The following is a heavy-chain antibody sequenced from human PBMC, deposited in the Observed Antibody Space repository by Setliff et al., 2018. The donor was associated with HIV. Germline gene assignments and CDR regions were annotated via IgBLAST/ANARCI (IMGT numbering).Heavy chain of an antibody. CDR3: ARDRHYYGSVSYGP. J-gene: IGHJ5*02. CDR1: GGSFNNYH. V-gene: IGHV4-4*07. D-gene: IGHD3-10*01. Sequence: PSETLSLTCTVSGGSFNNYHWSWIRQPAGKGLEWIGRIYDSGATNYKPSLKSRVTMSIDKSNNQFSLYLTSVTAADTAIYYCARDRHYYGSVSYGPWGQGILVTVSS. CDR2: IYDSGAT.